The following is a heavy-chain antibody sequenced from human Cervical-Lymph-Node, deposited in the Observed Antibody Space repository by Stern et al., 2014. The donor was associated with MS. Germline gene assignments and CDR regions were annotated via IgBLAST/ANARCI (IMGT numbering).Heavy chain of an antibody. D-gene: IGHD1-1*01. CDR2: ITNVGST. J-gene: IGHJ4*02. V-gene: IGHV3-53*01. CDR3: ARDTSSPERSDW. Sequence: EVQLVESGGGVIQPGGALRLSCTASGLTVSRDYMTGVRQAPGKGLEWVSLITNVGSTFYTDSVKGRFTISRDDSKNTVYLHMTSLRAEDTAMYYCARDTSSPERSDWWGQGTLVTVSS. CDR1: GLTVSRDY.